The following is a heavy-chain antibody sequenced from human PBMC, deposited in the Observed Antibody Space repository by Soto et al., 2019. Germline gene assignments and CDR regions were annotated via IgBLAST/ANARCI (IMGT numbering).Heavy chain of an antibody. J-gene: IGHJ4*02. Sequence: GGSLRLSCAASGFTFSRYAMSWVRQAPGKGLEWVSAISGSGGSTYYADSVKGRFTISRVNSKNTLYLQMNSLRAEDTAVYYCASHLGDYYYDSSGYFPWNYWGQGTLVTVSS. V-gene: IGHV3-23*01. CDR2: ISGSGGST. D-gene: IGHD3-22*01. CDR1: GFTFSRYA. CDR3: ASHLGDYYYDSSGYFPWNY.